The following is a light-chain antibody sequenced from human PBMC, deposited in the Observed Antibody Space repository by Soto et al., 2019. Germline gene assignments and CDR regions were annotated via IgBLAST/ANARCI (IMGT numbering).Light chain of an antibody. V-gene: IGKV1-5*03. Sequence: DIQMTQSPSTLSASVGDRVTITCRASQSISSWLAWYQQNPGKAPNLLIYKASSLESGVPPSLRGSGSGTEFTLTISSLQPDDFATYYCQQYNSYPYTFGQGTKLEIK. CDR2: KAS. CDR3: QQYNSYPYT. J-gene: IGKJ2*01. CDR1: QSISSW.